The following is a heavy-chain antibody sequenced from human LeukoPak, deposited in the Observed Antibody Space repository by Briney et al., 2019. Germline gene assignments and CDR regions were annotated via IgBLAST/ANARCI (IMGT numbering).Heavy chain of an antibody. Sequence: GGSLRLSCAASGFTFSSYSMNWVRQAPGKGLEWVSAISGSGGSTYYADSVKGRFTISRDNSKNTLYLQMNSLRAEDTAVYYCAKVEQWPLRHFDYWGQGTLVTVSS. CDR1: GFTFSSYS. CDR2: ISGSGGST. J-gene: IGHJ4*02. CDR3: AKVEQWPLRHFDY. V-gene: IGHV3-23*01. D-gene: IGHD6-19*01.